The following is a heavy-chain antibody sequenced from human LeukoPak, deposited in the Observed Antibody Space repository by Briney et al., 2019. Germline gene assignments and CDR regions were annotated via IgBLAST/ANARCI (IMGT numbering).Heavy chain of an antibody. Sequence: GASVKVSCKASGYTFNTYGITWVRQAPGQGLEWMGWISGYNGKTKYAQNLQDRVTMTTDTSTTTAYMELRSLRSDDTAVYYCARFSIKYSSTWYGDAFDIWGQGTMVTVSS. CDR2: ISGYNGKT. CDR1: GYTFNTYG. V-gene: IGHV1-18*01. J-gene: IGHJ3*02. D-gene: IGHD6-13*01. CDR3: ARFSIKYSSTWYGDAFDI.